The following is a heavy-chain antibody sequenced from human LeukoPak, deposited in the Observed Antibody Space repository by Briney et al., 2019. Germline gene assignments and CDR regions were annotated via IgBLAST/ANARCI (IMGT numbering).Heavy chain of an antibody. J-gene: IGHJ4*02. CDR2: IKLDGSEK. CDR1: GFTFGKYW. V-gene: IGHV3-7*03. Sequence: GGSLRLSCVASGFTFGKYWMSWVRQAPGKGLEWVANIKLDGSEKNYVDSVKGRFTISRDNSKNTLYLQMNSLRAEDTAVYYCARYRYDSSGYNYFDYWGQGTLVTVSS. D-gene: IGHD3-22*01. CDR3: ARYRYDSSGYNYFDY.